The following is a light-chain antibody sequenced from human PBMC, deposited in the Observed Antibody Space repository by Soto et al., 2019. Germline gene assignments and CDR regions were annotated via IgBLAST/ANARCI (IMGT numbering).Light chain of an antibody. CDR1: QSIYKW. J-gene: IGKJ2*01. V-gene: IGKV1-5*01. CDR3: QKYNTDPYI. CDR2: DAS. Sequence: DIQMTQSPSTLSASVGDRVIITCRASQSIYKWLAWYQQNPGKAPNLLISDASSLESGVPSRFSGSGSGTEFTLTISSLQPDDFATYYCQKYNTDPYIFGQGTKLEIK.